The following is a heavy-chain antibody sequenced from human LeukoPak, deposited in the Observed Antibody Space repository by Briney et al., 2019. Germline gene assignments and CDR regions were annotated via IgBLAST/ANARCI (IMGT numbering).Heavy chain of an antibody. Sequence: ASVKVSCKASGYTFTSYGISWVRQAPGQGLERMGWISAYNGNTNYAQKLQGRVTMTTDTSTSTAYMELRSLRSDDTAVYYCARSPYDSSCYYPLDYWGQGTLVTVSS. CDR1: GYTFTSYG. CDR3: ARSPYDSSCYYPLDY. J-gene: IGHJ4*02. D-gene: IGHD3-22*01. V-gene: IGHV1-18*01. CDR2: ISAYNGNT.